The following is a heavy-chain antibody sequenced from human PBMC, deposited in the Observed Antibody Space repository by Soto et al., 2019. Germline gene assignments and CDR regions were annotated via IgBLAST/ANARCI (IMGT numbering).Heavy chain of an antibody. CDR2: ISYDGSDK. D-gene: IGHD3-22*01. J-gene: IGHJ6*02. Sequence: QVQLVESGGGVVQPGRSLRLSCAASGFTFSSYGMHWVRQAPGKGLEWVAVISYDGSDKYYADSVKGRFTISRDNSKNTLYLQINSLRAEDTAVYYCAKDHHNYDSSALWNFGMDVWGQGTTVTVSS. CDR3: AKDHHNYDSSALWNFGMDV. V-gene: IGHV3-30*18. CDR1: GFTFSSYG.